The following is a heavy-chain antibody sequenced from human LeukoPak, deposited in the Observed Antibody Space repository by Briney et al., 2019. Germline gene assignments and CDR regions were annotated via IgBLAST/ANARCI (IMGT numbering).Heavy chain of an antibody. J-gene: IGHJ4*02. CDR3: AAVDDFWSGYAGRYYFHY. V-gene: IGHV1-69*13. CDR1: GGTFSTFG. D-gene: IGHD3-3*01. CDR2: FIPTFGTT. Sequence: ASVKVSCKASGGTFSTFGINWVRQAPGQGLEWMGGFIPTFGTTKYAQEFQGRVTIIADESTTTAYMELSSLGSEDTAVYYCAAVDDFWSGYAGRYYFHYWGQGTLVTVSS.